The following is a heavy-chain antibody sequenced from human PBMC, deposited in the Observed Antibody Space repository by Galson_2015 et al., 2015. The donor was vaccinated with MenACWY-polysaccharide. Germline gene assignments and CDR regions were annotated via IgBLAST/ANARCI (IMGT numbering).Heavy chain of an antibody. Sequence: SLRLSCAASGFTFSSCAMSWVRQAPGKGLEWVSGISGSRGTTYYADSVKGRFTISRDNSKNTLYLQMNSLRAEDTAVYYCAKRMTTVGAFDIWGHGTMVTVSS. CDR3: AKRMTTVGAFDI. CDR2: ISGSRGTT. J-gene: IGHJ3*02. CDR1: GFTFSSCA. V-gene: IGHV3-23*01. D-gene: IGHD4-23*01.